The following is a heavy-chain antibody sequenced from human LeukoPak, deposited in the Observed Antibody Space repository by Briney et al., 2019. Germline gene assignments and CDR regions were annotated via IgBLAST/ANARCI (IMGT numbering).Heavy chain of an antibody. V-gene: IGHV3-15*01. D-gene: IGHD2-15*01. J-gene: IGHJ4*02. CDR2: IKSKTDGGTT. CDR3: TTSSVAASIFDY. Sequence: GGSLRLSCAASGFTFSNAWMSWVRQAPGKGLEWVGRIKSKTDGGTTDYAAPVKGGFTISRDDSKNTLYLQMNSLKTEDTAVYYCTTSSVAASIFDYWGQGTLVTVSS. CDR1: GFTFSNAW.